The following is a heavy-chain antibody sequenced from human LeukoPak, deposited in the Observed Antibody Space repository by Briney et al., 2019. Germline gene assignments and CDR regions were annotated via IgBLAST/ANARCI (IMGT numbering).Heavy chain of an antibody. Sequence: SVKVSCKASGGTFSSYAISWVRQAPGQGLEWMGGIIPIFGTANYTQKFQGRVTITADESTSTAYMERSSLRSEDTAVYYCARSYCSGGSCYDYYYGMDVWGQGTTVTVSS. CDR3: ARSYCSGGSCYDYYYGMDV. CDR1: GGTFSSYA. V-gene: IGHV1-69*01. J-gene: IGHJ6*02. D-gene: IGHD2-15*01. CDR2: IIPIFGTA.